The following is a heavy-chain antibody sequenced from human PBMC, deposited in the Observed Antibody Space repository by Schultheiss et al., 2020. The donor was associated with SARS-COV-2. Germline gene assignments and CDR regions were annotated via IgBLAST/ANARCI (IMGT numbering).Heavy chain of an antibody. CDR3: ARHGSSYSSGWSHPYNWFDP. Sequence: GSLRLSCTVSGGSISSYYWSWIRQPPGKGLEWIGYIYYSGSTNYNPSLKSRVTISVDTSKNQFSLKLSSVTAADTAVYYCARHGSSYSSGWSHPYNWFDPWGQGTLVTVSS. CDR1: GGSISSYY. J-gene: IGHJ5*02. D-gene: IGHD6-19*01. CDR2: IYYSGST. V-gene: IGHV4-59*08.